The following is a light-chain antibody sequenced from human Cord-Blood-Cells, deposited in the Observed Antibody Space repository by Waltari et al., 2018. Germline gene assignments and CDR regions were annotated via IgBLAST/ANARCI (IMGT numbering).Light chain of an antibody. CDR1: QSVSSSY. J-gene: IGKJ1*01. CDR2: GAS. V-gene: IGKV3-20*01. Sequence: EIVLTQSPGTLSLYPGGRATLTCRASQSVSSSYLAWYQQKPGQAPRLLIYGASSKATGIPDRFSGSGSGTDFTLTISRLEPEDFAVYYCQQYGSSPSWTFGQGTKVEIK. CDR3: QQYGSSPSWT.